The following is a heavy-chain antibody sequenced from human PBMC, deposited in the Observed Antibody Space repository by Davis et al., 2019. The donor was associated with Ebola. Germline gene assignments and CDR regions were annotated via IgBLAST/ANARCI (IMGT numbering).Heavy chain of an antibody. V-gene: IGHV3-73*01. D-gene: IGHD3-16*01. CDR1: GFTFSSNS. CDR2: IRSKTNNYAT. Sequence: AGSLTLSCAASGFTFSSNSMNWVRQASGKGLEWVGRIRSKTNNYATAYAASVKGRFTVSRDDSNNTAYLQMNSLKTEDTAVYYCTSPTGGAFDIWGQGTVVTVSS. CDR3: TSPTGGAFDI. J-gene: IGHJ3*02.